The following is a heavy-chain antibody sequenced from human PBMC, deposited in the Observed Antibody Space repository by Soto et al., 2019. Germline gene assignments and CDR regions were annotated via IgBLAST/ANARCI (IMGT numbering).Heavy chain of an antibody. D-gene: IGHD6-13*01. Sequence: ASVKVSCKASGYTFTSYYMHWVRQAPGQGLEWMGIINPSGGSTSYAQKFQGRVTMTRDTSTSTVYMELSSLRSEDTAVYYCAREGWESSSWSAIGRYYYYGMDVWGQGTTVTVSS. CDR2: INPSGGST. CDR3: AREGWESSSWSAIGRYYYYGMDV. CDR1: GYTFTSYY. J-gene: IGHJ6*02. V-gene: IGHV1-46*01.